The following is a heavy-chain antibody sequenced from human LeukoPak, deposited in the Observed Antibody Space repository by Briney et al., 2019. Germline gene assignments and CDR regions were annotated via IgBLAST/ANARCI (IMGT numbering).Heavy chain of an antibody. Sequence: PSETLSLTCTVSGASVSSYYWSWIRQPPGKGPEWVGYFSYSGSTNYNPSLKSRVTISVDTSKNQFSLNLSSVTAADTAVYYCARGPLDSGYTYFDYWGQGTLVSVAS. V-gene: IGHV4-59*02. J-gene: IGHJ4*02. CDR3: ARGPLDSGYTYFDY. CDR1: GASVSSYY. D-gene: IGHD5-12*01. CDR2: FSYSGST.